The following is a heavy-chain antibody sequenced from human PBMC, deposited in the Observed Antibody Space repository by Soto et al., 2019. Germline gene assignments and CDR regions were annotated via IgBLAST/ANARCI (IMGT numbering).Heavy chain of an antibody. J-gene: IGHJ4*02. D-gene: IGHD4-17*01. CDR2: INPNSGGT. V-gene: IGHV1-2*02. Sequence: ASVKVSCNSSGYTFTGYYMHCVRQAPGQGLEWMGWINPNSGGTNYAQKFQGRVTMTRDTSISTAYMELSRLRSDDTAVYYCASELRGKYFDYWGQGTLVNVSS. CDR3: ASELRGKYFDY. CDR1: GYTFTGYY.